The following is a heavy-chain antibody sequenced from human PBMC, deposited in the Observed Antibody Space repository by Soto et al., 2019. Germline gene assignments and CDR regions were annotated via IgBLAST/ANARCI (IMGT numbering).Heavy chain of an antibody. Sequence: QVQLVASGGGVVQPGRSLRLSCAASGFTFSSYAMHWVRQAPGKGLEWVAVISYDGSNKYYADSVKGRFTISRDNSKNTLYLQMNSLRAEDTAVYYCARGGYSGYGMDVWGQGTTVTVSS. D-gene: IGHD5-12*01. CDR2: ISYDGSNK. CDR3: ARGGYSGYGMDV. V-gene: IGHV3-30-3*01. J-gene: IGHJ6*02. CDR1: GFTFSSYA.